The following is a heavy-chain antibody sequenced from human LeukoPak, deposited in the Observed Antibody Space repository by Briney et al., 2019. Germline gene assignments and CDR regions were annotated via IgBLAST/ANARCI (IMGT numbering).Heavy chain of an antibody. V-gene: IGHV3-30*18. CDR2: ISYDGSNK. Sequence: GRSLRLSCAASGFTFSSYGMHWVRQAPGKGLEWVAVISYDGSNKYYADSVKGRFTISRDNSKNTLYLQMNSLRAEDTAVYYCAKGRFGEFISYFDYWGQGTLVTVSS. CDR1: GFTFSSYG. D-gene: IGHD3-10*01. J-gene: IGHJ4*02. CDR3: AKGRFGEFISYFDY.